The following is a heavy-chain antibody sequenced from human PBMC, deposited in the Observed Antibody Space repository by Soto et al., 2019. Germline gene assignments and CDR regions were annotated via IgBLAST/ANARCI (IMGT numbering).Heavy chain of an antibody. CDR2: IYPSGMP. Sequence: SETMSLTCTVSGGSISNAAHSWSWIRQPPGKGLEWIGYIYPSGMPFYNPSLRSRVTISIDRSNDQFSLNLKSVTAADTAVYYCARERGGYGLFDSWGQGTLVTVSS. CDR1: GGSISNAAHS. J-gene: IGHJ4*02. V-gene: IGHV4-30-2*01. CDR3: ARERGGYGLFDS. D-gene: IGHD5-18*01.